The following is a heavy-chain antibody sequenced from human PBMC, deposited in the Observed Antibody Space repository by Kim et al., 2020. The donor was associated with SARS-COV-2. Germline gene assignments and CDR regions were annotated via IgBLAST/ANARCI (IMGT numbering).Heavy chain of an antibody. CDR1: GFSFTDYY. V-gene: IGHV3-11*01. D-gene: IGHD2-21*02. CDR2: ISGSGDTI. CDR3: AKVDNCGGDCFSEGAFDI. Sequence: GGSLRLSCAASGFSFTDYYMSWIRQAPGKGLEWVSYISGSGDTIYYGDSVKGRFTISRDNAKNPLYLQMNSLRAEDTTIYYCAKVDNCGGDCFSEGAFDIWGQGTMVTVSS. J-gene: IGHJ3*02.